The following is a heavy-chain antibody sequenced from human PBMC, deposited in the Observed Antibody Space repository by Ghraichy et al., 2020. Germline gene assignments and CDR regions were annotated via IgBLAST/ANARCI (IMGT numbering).Heavy chain of an antibody. Sequence: SETLSLTCTVSGGSISSYYWSWIRQPPGKGLEWIGYIYYSGSTNYNPSLKSRVTISVDTSKNQFSLKLSSVTAADTAVYYCARTYYDFWSGQYGMDVWGQGTTVTVSS. J-gene: IGHJ6*02. CDR2: IYYSGST. CDR3: ARTYYDFWSGQYGMDV. CDR1: GGSISSYY. D-gene: IGHD3-3*01. V-gene: IGHV4-59*01.